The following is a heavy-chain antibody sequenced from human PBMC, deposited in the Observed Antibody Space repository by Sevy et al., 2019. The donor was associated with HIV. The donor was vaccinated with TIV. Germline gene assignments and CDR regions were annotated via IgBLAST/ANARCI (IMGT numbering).Heavy chain of an antibody. CDR2: IYSAGTT. CDR1: GLTVGSLS. D-gene: IGHD2-2*01. V-gene: IGHV3-53*01. J-gene: IGHJ6*02. CDR3: ARIKGASSSYAMDV. Sequence: GVSLRLSCVASGLTVGSLSINWVRQAPGKGLEWVSLIYSAGTTFYSDSVKGRFTISRDNSNNTLDLQMNSLRAEDTAIYYCARIKGASSSYAMDVWGQGTTVTVSS.